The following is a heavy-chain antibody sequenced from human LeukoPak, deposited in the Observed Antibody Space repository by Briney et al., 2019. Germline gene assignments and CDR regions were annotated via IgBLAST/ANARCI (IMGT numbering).Heavy chain of an antibody. CDR1: GFTFSSYW. J-gene: IGHJ6*02. CDR3: ARGNYYGMDV. Sequence: PGGSLRLSCAASGFTFSSYWMHWVRQAPGKGLLWVSRINSDGTTTYYADSVKGRFTISRDNAKNTLYLQVNSLRAEDTAVYYCARGNYYGMDVWGPGTTVTVSS. CDR2: INSDGTTT. V-gene: IGHV3-74*01.